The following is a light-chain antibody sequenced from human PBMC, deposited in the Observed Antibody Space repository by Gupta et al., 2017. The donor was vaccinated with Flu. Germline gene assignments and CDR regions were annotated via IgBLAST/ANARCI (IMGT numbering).Light chain of an antibody. CDR2: EVS. CDR1: TSDIGSYNY. Sequence: QSALTQPVSVSGSLGQSITISCTGATSDIGSYNYVSWYQQYPGKAPKLLISEVSNRPSGVSTRFSGSKSDNTASLTIXGXQAEDEXDYYCNSYSASSSPYVFGTGTKVTVL. J-gene: IGLJ1*01. V-gene: IGLV2-14*01. CDR3: NSYSASSSPYV.